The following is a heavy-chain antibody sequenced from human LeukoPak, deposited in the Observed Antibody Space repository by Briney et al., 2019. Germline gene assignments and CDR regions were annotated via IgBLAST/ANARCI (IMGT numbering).Heavy chain of an antibody. CDR3: AREGSRSDDAFDI. Sequence: PGGSLRLSCEASGFTFADFGMAWVRQAPGKGLEWVSGINWNGITTRYGDSVKGRFTTSRDSAKNSLYLQMNSLRAEDTALYYCAREGSRSDDAFDIWGQGTMVTVSS. CDR1: GFTFADFG. J-gene: IGHJ3*02. D-gene: IGHD1-26*01. V-gene: IGHV3-20*04. CDR2: INWNGITT.